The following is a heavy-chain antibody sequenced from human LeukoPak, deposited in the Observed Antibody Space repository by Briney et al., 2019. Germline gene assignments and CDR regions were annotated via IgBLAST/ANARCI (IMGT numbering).Heavy chain of an antibody. Sequence: GGSLRLSCAASGFTFSSYWMCWVRQDPGKGLAWVSCIKTGGSITAYVGSVKGRFTISRDNAKNTLYLQMNSLRADDTAVYYCARDGDAPMTDFDYWGQGTLVTVSS. CDR1: GFTFSSYW. CDR2: IKTGGSIT. D-gene: IGHD2-21*02. CDR3: ARDGDAPMTDFDY. J-gene: IGHJ4*02. V-gene: IGHV3-74*01.